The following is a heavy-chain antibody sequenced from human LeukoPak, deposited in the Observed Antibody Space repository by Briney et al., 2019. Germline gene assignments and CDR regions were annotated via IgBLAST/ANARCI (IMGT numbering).Heavy chain of an antibody. D-gene: IGHD6-6*01. J-gene: IGHJ5*02. Sequence: PGGSLRLSCAASGFTFSNYWMSWVRQAPGKGLEWVANIKEDGSEKYYVDSVKGRFTISRDNAENSLYLQMNSLRAEDTAVYYCGSSSGRNNWFDPWGQGTLVIVSS. V-gene: IGHV3-7*01. CDR1: GFTFSNYW. CDR3: GSSSGRNNWFDP. CDR2: IKEDGSEK.